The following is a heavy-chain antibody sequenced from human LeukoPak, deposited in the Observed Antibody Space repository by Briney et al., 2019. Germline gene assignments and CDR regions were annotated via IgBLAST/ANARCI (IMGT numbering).Heavy chain of an antibody. D-gene: IGHD4-11*01. CDR2: IWYDGSNK. V-gene: IGHV3-30*02. CDR3: AKVRGETHSDLVGD. J-gene: IGHJ4*02. CDR1: GFTFSSYG. Sequence: GGSLRLSCAASGFTFSSYGMHWVRQAPGKGLEWVAVIWYDGSNKYYADSVKGRFTISRDNSKNTLYLQMNSLRAEDTAVYYCAKVRGETHSDLVGDWGQGTLVTVSS.